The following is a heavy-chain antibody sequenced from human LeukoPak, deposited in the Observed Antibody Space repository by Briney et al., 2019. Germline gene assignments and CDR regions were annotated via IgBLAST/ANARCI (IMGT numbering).Heavy chain of an antibody. CDR2: MFDRGSP. Sequence: PSETLSLTCSVSGGSITGYSWGWVRQPPGKGLECIGYMFDRGSPNHHPSLQNRVTTSVDTSKNEFSLRLTSVTAADPAVYYCARRIQLWSYWHFDLWGRGTLVTVSS. D-gene: IGHD5-18*01. V-gene: IGHV4-4*09. CDR1: GGSITGYS. J-gene: IGHJ2*01. CDR3: ARRIQLWSYWHFDL.